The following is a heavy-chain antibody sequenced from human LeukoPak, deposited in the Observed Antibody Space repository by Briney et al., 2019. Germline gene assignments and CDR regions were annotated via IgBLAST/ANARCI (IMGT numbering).Heavy chain of an antibody. V-gene: IGHV4-34*01. J-gene: IGHJ4*02. CDR1: GGSFSGYY. D-gene: IGHD4-23*01. CDR2: INHSGST. Sequence: SETLSLTCAVYGGSFSGYYWSWIRQPPGKGLEWIGEINHSGSTNYNQSLKSRVTISVDTSKNQFSLKMTSVTAADTAVYFCARDMGAPDYGSYSVDYWGQGTLVTVSS. CDR3: ARDMGAPDYGSYSVDY.